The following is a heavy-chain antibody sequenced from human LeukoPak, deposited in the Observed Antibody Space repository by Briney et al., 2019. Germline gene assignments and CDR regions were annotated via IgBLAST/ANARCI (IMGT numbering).Heavy chain of an antibody. CDR2: ISAYNGNT. V-gene: IGHV1-18*01. J-gene: IGHJ4*02. CDR1: GYTFTSYG. D-gene: IGHD3-22*01. CDR3: ARDRGLWTGVRSPYDSTGGDY. Sequence: ASVKVSCKASGYTFTSYGISWVRQAPGQGLEWMGWISAYNGNTNYAQKLQGRVTMTTDTSTSTAYMELRSLRSDDTAVYYCARDRGLWTGVRSPYDSTGGDYWGQGTLVTVSS.